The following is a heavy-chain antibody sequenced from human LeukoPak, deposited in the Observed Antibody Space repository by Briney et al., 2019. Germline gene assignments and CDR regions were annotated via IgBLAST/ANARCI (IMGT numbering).Heavy chain of an antibody. V-gene: IGHV4-59*01. CDR2: IYYSGST. J-gene: IGHJ5*02. Sequence: KSSETLSLTCTVSGGSISSYYWSWIRQPPGKGLEWIGYIYYSGSTNYNPSLKSRVTISIDTSKNQFSLKLSSVTPADTAVYYCAREYTSSWLNWFDPWGQGTLVTVSS. CDR1: GGSISSYY. CDR3: AREYTSSWLNWFDP. D-gene: IGHD6-13*01.